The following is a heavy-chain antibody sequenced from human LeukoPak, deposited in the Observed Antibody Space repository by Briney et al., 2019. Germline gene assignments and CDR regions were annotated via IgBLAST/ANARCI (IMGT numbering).Heavy chain of an antibody. D-gene: IGHD3-3*01. Sequence: SETLSLTCTVSGGSISSGDYYWSWIRQPPGKGLEWIGYIYYSGSTYYNPSLKSRVTISVDTSKNQISLKLSSVTAADTAVYYCARSLTIFGVVTDWGQGTLVTVSS. CDR1: GGSISSGDYY. CDR2: IYYSGST. CDR3: ARSLTIFGVVTD. J-gene: IGHJ4*02. V-gene: IGHV4-30-4*08.